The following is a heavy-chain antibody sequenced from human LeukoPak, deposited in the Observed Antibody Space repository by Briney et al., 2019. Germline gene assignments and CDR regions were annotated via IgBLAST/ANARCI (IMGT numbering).Heavy chain of an antibody. CDR3: ARVRVAAAGKEGYYFGY. J-gene: IGHJ4*02. CDR1: GFTVSSNY. Sequence: GGSLRLSCAASGFTVSSNYMSWVRQAPGKGLEWVSVIYSGCSTYYADSVKGRFTISRDNSKNTLYLQMNSLRAEDTAVYYCARVRVAAAGKEGYYFGYWGQGTLVTVSS. V-gene: IGHV3-66*01. D-gene: IGHD6-13*01. CDR2: IYSGCST.